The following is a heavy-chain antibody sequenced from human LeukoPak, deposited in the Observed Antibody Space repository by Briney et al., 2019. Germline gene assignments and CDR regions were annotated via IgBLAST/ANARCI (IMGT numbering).Heavy chain of an antibody. Sequence: PSETLSLTCTVSGGSISSGGYYWSWIRQHPGKGLEWIGYIYYSGTYYNPSLKSRVIISVDTSKNQFSLKLSSVTTADTAVYYCARERSRSSYFDYWGQGTLVTVSP. V-gene: IGHV4-31*03. CDR1: GGSISSGGYY. CDR2: IYYSGT. J-gene: IGHJ4*02. D-gene: IGHD6-6*01. CDR3: ARERSRSSYFDY.